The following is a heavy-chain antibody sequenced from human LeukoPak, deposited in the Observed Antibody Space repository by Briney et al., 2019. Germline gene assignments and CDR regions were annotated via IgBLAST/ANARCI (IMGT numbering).Heavy chain of an antibody. D-gene: IGHD3-3*01. J-gene: IGHJ4*02. CDR3: AKADAYYDFWSGRNY. V-gene: IGHV3-23*01. Sequence: GGSLRLSCAASGFTFSSYAMSWVRQAPGKGLEWVSAISGSGGSTYYADSVKGRFTISRDNSKNTLYLQMNSLRAEDTAVYYCAKADAYYDFWSGRNYWGQGTLVTVSS. CDR2: ISGSGGST. CDR1: GFTFSSYA.